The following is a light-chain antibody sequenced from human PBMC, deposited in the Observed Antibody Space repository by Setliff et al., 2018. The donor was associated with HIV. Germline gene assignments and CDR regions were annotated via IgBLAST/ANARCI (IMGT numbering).Light chain of an antibody. J-gene: IGKJ4*01. Sequence: GDRVTITCRASQGISSYLAWYQQKPGKVPKLLIYAASTLQSGVPSRFSGSGSGTDFTLTISSLQPEDVSTYYCQKYNSAPLTFGGGTKVDIK. CDR3: QKYNSAPLT. CDR2: AAS. CDR1: QGISSY. V-gene: IGKV1-27*01.